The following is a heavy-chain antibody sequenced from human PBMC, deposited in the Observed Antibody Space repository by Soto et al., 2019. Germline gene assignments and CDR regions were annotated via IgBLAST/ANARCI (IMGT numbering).Heavy chain of an antibody. CDR1: GFILNNYA. Sequence: VQLLESGGDLVQPGGSLRLSCVASGFILNNYAMSWVRQAPGKGLEWVSTIGGTDGDSDGVPWYEASVKGRFTISRDSAANTLFLHMANLSAEDSALYYCVKRGRNWGAFDFWGQGTTVVVSS. CDR2: IGGTDGDSDGVP. CDR3: VKRGRNWGAFDF. J-gene: IGHJ3*01. V-gene: IGHV3-23*01. D-gene: IGHD7-27*01.